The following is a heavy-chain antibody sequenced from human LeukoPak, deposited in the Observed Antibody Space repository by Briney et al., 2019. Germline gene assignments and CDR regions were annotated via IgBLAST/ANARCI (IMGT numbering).Heavy chain of an antibody. V-gene: IGHV1-46*01. CDR1: GYTFTNYW. Sequence: ASVKVSCKASGYTFTNYWVHWVRQAPGQGLEWMGVINPSGGNTNSAQKFQGRVTLTRDTSARTVYMELSSLRSEDTAFYYCARDIVGATTETFDYWGQGTLVTVSS. CDR3: ARDIVGATTETFDY. J-gene: IGHJ4*02. CDR2: INPSGGNT. D-gene: IGHD1-26*01.